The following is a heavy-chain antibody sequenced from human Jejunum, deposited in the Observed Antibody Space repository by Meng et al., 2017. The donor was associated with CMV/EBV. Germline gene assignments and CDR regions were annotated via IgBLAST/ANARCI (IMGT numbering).Heavy chain of an antibody. Sequence: LSCAASGSTFTSYWMHWVRQVPGKGLVWVSRIHRDGSDTDYADSVKGRFTISRDNAKNTLYLQVNSLRAEDTAVYYCARDGNYGDYDYWGQGTLVTVSS. J-gene: IGHJ4*02. CDR2: IHRDGSDT. CDR3: ARDGNYGDYDY. CDR1: GSTFTSYW. V-gene: IGHV3-74*01. D-gene: IGHD4-17*01.